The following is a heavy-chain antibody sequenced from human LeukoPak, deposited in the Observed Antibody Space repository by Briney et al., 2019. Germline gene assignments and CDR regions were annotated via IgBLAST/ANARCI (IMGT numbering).Heavy chain of an antibody. J-gene: IGHJ5*02. V-gene: IGHV4-4*07. CDR3: ARDPTTVTTIFDP. CDR2: IYPGEGIYATATT. Sequence: MSSETLSLTCSVSGVSISAYYWSWIRQSAGNRLEWIGRIYPGEGIYATATTSYNPSFKSRVTMSGDTSKNQLSLKLSSVTAADTAAYYCARDPTTVTTIFDPWGQGILVTVSS. D-gene: IGHD4-11*01. CDR1: GVSISAYY.